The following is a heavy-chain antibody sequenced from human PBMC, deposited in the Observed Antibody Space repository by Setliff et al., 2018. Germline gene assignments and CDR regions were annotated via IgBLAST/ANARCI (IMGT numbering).Heavy chain of an antibody. CDR3: ASSSGRYCSGDTCYFSHLYYFDY. CDR2: IYHSGTT. J-gene: IGHJ4*02. Sequence: PSETLSLTCTVSGYSISSGYYWGWIRQPPGKGLEWIGTIYHSGTTDYSPSLKSRVTISVDTSKNQFSLKLSSVTAADTAVYYCASSSGRYCSGDTCYFSHLYYFDYWGQGTLVTVSS. D-gene: IGHD2-15*01. CDR1: GYSISSGYY. V-gene: IGHV4-38-2*02.